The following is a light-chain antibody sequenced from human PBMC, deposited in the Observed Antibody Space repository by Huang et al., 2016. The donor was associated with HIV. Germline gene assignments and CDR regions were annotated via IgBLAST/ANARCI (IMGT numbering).Light chain of an antibody. CDR1: QSVASY. CDR2: DAS. V-gene: IGKV3-11*01. J-gene: IGKJ1*01. Sequence: DIVLTQSPATLSLSPGEKATLSCRAGQSVASYLAWYQQTPGQAPRLLVSDASHRAPGIPARFSGSGSGTDFTLTISSLEPEDFAVYYCHQHSSWPGTFGQGTRVEIK. CDR3: HQHSSWPGT.